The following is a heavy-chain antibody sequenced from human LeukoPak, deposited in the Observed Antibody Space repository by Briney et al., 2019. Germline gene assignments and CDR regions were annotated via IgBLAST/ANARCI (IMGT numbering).Heavy chain of an antibody. D-gene: IGHD6-19*01. CDR2: IDWDDDK. CDR1: GFSLSTSGMC. V-gene: IGHV2-70*11. J-gene: IGHJ6*02. Sequence: SGPALVKPTQTLTLTCTFSGFSLSTSGMCVSWIRQPPGKALEWLARIDWDDDKYYSTSLKTRLTISKDTSKNQVVLTMTNMDPVDTATYYCARVLRSLAVAGAYYGMDVWGQGTTVTVSS. CDR3: ARVLRSLAVAGAYYGMDV.